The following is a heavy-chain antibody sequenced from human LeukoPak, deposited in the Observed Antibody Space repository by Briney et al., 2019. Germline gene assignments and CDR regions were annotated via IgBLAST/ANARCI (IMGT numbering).Heavy chain of an antibody. J-gene: IGHJ3*02. CDR3: ARGSPTFDFWSGYWGVGAFDI. V-gene: IGHV4-4*07. CDR2: IYIGGST. Sequence: AESLSLTCTVSGGSISSYYWSWIRQPAGKGLEWMGRIYIGGSTNYNPSLKSRVAMSIDTSKNQFSLKLSSVTAARTAVYYCARGSPTFDFWSGYWGVGAFDIWGQGTMVTVSS. CDR1: GGSISSYY. D-gene: IGHD3-3*01.